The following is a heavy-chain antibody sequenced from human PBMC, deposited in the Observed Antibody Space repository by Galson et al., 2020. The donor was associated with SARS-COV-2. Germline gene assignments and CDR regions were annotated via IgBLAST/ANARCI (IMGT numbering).Heavy chain of an antibody. CDR1: GFTFSYHS. CDR3: ARVAYSSSGAFDY. D-gene: IGHD3-10*01. V-gene: IGHV3-21*01. Sequence: GGSLRLSCAASGFTFSYHSMNWVRQAPGKGLEWVSSISTSSTYIYYADSLKGRFTISRDNAKNSLYLEMNSVRADDTAVYYCARVAYSSSGAFDYWGQGTLVTVSS. J-gene: IGHJ4*02. CDR2: ISTSSTYI.